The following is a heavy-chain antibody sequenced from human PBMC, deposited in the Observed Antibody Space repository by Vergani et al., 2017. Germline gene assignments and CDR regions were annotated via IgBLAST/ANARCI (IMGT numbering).Heavy chain of an antibody. CDR2: IYHSGDA. CDR1: ADSISSGSYY. Sequence: QLQLQQSGPGLVKPSETLFLTCTVSADSISSGSYYWGWIRQPPGKGLEWIGNIYHSGDAYYNPSLKGRVTISVDTSKNQFSLEVTSVTAADTAIYFCARTESFILRYFHWALWGQGTMVTVSS. CDR3: ARTESFILRYFHWAL. D-gene: IGHD3-9*01. V-gene: IGHV4-39*01. J-gene: IGHJ4*02.